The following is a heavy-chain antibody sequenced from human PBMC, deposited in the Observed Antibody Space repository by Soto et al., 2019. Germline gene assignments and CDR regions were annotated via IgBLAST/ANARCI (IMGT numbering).Heavy chain of an antibody. D-gene: IGHD2-2*01. V-gene: IGHV4-31*03. CDR3: ARGRYQYNWFDP. CDR1: GGSVTSGGNY. CDR2: MYYVGST. Sequence: QVQLQESGPGLVKPSQTLSLTCTVSGGSVTSGGNYWTWIRQHPGKGLEWIGYMYYVGSTSYNPSLMSRVTISVDTSKNQFSLQLSSVTAADTAVYYCARGRYQYNWFDPWGQGILVTVSS. J-gene: IGHJ5*02.